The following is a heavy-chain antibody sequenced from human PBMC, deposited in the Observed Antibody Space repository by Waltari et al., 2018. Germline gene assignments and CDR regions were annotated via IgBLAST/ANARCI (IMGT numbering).Heavy chain of an antibody. J-gene: IGHJ4*02. CDR2: DRPHNGDT. V-gene: IGHV1-18*04. CDR1: GYTFTRYG. Sequence: QVQLVQSGAEVEKPGASVKVSCKAIGYTFTRYGISWVRQAPGQGLEWMGWDRPHNGDTGYAQKFQGRVTMATDTFMNTAYMELRSLRPDDTAVYYCARGAPYGDYLPCDYWGQGTLVTVSS. CDR3: ARGAPYGDYLPCDY. D-gene: IGHD4-17*01.